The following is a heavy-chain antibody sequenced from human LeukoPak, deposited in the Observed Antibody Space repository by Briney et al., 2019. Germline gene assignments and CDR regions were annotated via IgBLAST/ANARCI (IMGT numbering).Heavy chain of an antibody. D-gene: IGHD3-22*01. Sequence: PGGSLRLSCAASGFTFSSYAMHWVRQAPGKGLEWVAVISYDGSNKYYADSVKGRFTISRDNSKNTLYLQMNSLRAEDTAVYYCAREAASDYYDSMEFSDYWGQGTLVTVSS. CDR1: GFTFSSYA. CDR2: ISYDGSNK. V-gene: IGHV3-30-3*01. J-gene: IGHJ4*02. CDR3: AREAASDYYDSMEFSDY.